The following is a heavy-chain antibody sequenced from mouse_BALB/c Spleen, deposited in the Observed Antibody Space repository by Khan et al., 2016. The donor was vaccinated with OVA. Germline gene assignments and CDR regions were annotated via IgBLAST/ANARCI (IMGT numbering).Heavy chain of an antibody. V-gene: IGHV14-1*02. CDR3: TSSGNLPWFAH. CDR2: IDPENGDT. J-gene: IGHJ3*01. D-gene: IGHD1-1*01. Sequence: VQLKQSGAELVRPGALVKLSCKASGFNIKDYYMHWVKQRPEQGLEWIGWIDPENGDTVYDPKFQGKARINANTSSNTAYLHLSSMTTADTAVYCCTSSGNLPWFAHWGHGPPVTVS. CDR1: GFNIKDYY.